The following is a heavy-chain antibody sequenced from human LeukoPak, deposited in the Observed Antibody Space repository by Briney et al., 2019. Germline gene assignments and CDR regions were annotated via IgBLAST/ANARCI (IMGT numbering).Heavy chain of an antibody. J-gene: IGHJ4*02. Sequence: GGSLRLSCAASGFTFSSYAMHWVRQAPGKGLEWVSYISSSGSTIYYADSVKGRFTISRDNSKNTLYLQMNSLRAEDTAVYYCARGASWELLRGVRGTYFDYWGQGTLVTVSS. CDR1: GFTFSSYA. V-gene: IGHV3-48*01. CDR3: ARGASWELLRGVRGTYFDY. D-gene: IGHD1-26*01. CDR2: ISSSGSTI.